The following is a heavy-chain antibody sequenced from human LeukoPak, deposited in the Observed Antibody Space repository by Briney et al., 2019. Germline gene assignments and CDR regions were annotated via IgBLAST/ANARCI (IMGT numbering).Heavy chain of an antibody. D-gene: IGHD3-22*01. CDR2: LYYSGST. J-gene: IGHJ4*02. CDR1: GGSISSYY. V-gene: IGHV4-59*01. Sequence: SETLSLTCTVSGGSISSYYWSWIRQPPGKGLEWGGHLYYSGSTNYNPSLKSRVTISVDTSKNQFSLKLSSVTAADTAVYYCARHDSSGYYDVGPGGFDYWGQGTLVTVAS. CDR3: ARHDSSGYYDVGPGGFDY.